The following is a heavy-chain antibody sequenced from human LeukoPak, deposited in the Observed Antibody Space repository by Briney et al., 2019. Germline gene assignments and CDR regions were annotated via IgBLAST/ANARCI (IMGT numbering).Heavy chain of an antibody. CDR2: IKEDGSEK. CDR1: GFTFSSYW. J-gene: IGHJ4*02. Sequence: PGGSLRLPCAASGFTFSSYWMSWVRQAPGKGLEWVANIKEDGSEKYYVDSVKRRFTISRDNAKNSLYLQMNSLRAEDTAAYYCARVGTGYLDSSGYHYYWGQGTLVTVAS. D-gene: IGHD3-22*01. V-gene: IGHV3-7*01. CDR3: ARVGTGYLDSSGYHYY.